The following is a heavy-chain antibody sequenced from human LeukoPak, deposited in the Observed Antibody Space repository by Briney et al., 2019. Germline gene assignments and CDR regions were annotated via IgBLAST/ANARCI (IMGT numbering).Heavy chain of an antibody. CDR3: AREVMDNLRFDY. CDR2: ISSSSNTI. D-gene: IGHD1-14*01. V-gene: IGHV3-48*02. CDR1: GFTFNYFS. J-gene: IGHJ4*02. Sequence: PGGSLRLSCAASGFTFNYFSVNWVRQAPGKGLEWVSYISSSSNTIYYADSVKGRFTISRDNARNSLYLQMNSLRDEDTAVYYCAREVMDNLRFDYWGQGTLVTVSS.